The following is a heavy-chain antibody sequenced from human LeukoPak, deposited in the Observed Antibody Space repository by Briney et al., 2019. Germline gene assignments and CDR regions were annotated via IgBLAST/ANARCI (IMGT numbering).Heavy chain of an antibody. CDR1: GFSVSGHY. D-gene: IGHD6-19*01. J-gene: IGHJ4*02. V-gene: IGHV3-66*01. Sequence: GGSLRLSCAASGFSVSGHYMSWVRQAPGKGLAWVSVLYNGGDTYYADSVKGRFTISRDTSKNTLYLQMNGLRAEDTAVYYCARGNTGYSSAWGRDFDYWGQGTLVTVSS. CDR3: ARGNTGYSSAWGRDFDY. CDR2: LYNGGDT.